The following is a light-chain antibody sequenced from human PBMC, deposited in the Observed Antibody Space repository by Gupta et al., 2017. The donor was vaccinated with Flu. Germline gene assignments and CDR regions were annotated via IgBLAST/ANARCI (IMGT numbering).Light chain of an antibody. V-gene: IGKV1-17*01. CDR1: QDIRDD. CDR3: RQHNSYPFT. CDR2: SAS. Sequence: DIQMTQSPSPLSASVGDRVTITCRASQDIRDDLGWYQQKPGKAPRRLIYSASVLQSEVPSRFSGSGYGTDFTLTISGLQPDDFATYYCRQHNSYPFTFGHGTKVDSK. J-gene: IGKJ3*01.